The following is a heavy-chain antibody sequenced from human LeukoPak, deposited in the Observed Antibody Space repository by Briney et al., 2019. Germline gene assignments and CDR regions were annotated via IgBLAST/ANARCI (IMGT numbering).Heavy chain of an antibody. CDR3: AQITNYYYYGMDV. CDR1: GGTFSSYA. D-gene: IGHD1-20*01. CDR2: IIPILGIA. V-gene: IGHV1-69*04. J-gene: IGHJ6*02. Sequence: ASVKVSCKASGGTFSSYAISWVRQAPGQGLEWMGRIIPILGIANYAQKFQGRVTITADKSTSTAYMELSSLRSEDTTVYYCAQITNYYYYGMDVWGQGTTVTVSS.